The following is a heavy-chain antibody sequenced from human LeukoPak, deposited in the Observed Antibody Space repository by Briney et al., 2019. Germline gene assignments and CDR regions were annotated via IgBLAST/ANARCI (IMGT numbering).Heavy chain of an antibody. V-gene: IGHV3-7*03. CDR3: ARADYGADDALDI. Sequence: GGSLRLSCAASGFTFSSYWMSWVRQAPGKRLEWVANVKQDGSERNYVDSVKGRFTISRDNAKNSLYLQMNSLRVEDTAVYYCARADYGADDALDIWGQGTMVTVSS. CDR2: VKQDGSER. J-gene: IGHJ3*02. CDR1: GFTFSSYW. D-gene: IGHD4-17*01.